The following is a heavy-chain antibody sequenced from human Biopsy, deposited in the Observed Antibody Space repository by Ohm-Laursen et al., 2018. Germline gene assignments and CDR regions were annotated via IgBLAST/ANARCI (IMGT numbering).Heavy chain of an antibody. Sequence: ASVKVSCKASGYTFINYAISWVRQAPGQGLEWMGRINPYIGDPTYAQKLQGRVTMTTDTSTSTAYMELRSLRSDDTALYYCARGRTQYYDFWSGKSFDNWFDPWGQGTLVTVSS. CDR2: INPYIGDP. V-gene: IGHV1-18*01. D-gene: IGHD3-3*01. J-gene: IGHJ5*02. CDR3: ARGRTQYYDFWSGKSFDNWFDP. CDR1: GYTFINYA.